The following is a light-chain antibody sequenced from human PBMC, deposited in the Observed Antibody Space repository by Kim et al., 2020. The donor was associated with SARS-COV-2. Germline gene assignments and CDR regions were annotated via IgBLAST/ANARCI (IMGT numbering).Light chain of an antibody. Sequence: QSVLTQPPSVSGAPGQRVTISCTGSSSNIGAGYDVHWYQQVPGTAPKLLIYDKGDRPSGVPDRFSGSKSGTSASLAITGLQAEDEADYYCQSYDNSLSGYVFGSGTQLTVL. CDR1: SSNIGAGYD. V-gene: IGLV1-40*01. CDR3: QSYDNSLSGYV. CDR2: DKG. J-gene: IGLJ1*01.